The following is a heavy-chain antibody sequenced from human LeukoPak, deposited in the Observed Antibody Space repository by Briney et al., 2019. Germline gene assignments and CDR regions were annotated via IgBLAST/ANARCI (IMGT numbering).Heavy chain of an antibody. J-gene: IGHJ3*02. CDR2: IYYSGST. D-gene: IGHD6-13*01. CDR3: ARDFQSAAAGTKDAFDI. Sequence: SKTCALTGTFAGASTTSSSSSWGWFRKPQGKGLGWIGRIYYSGSTYYNPSLKSRVTISVDTSKNQFSLKLRSVTAADTAVYYCARDFQSAAAGTKDAFDIWGQGTMVTVSS. V-gene: IGHV4-39*07. CDR1: GASTTSSSSS.